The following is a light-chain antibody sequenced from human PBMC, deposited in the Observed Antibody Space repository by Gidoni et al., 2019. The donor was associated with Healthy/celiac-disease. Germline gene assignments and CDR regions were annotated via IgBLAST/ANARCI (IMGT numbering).Light chain of an antibody. Sequence: SSELTQDPAVSVALGQTVRITCQGDSLRSYYASWYQQKPGRAPVLVIYGKNNRPSGIPDRFSGSSSGNTASLTITGAQAEDEADYYCNSRDSSGNLRFGGGTKLTVL. CDR1: SLRSYY. CDR3: NSRDSSGNLR. CDR2: GKN. V-gene: IGLV3-19*01. J-gene: IGLJ2*01.